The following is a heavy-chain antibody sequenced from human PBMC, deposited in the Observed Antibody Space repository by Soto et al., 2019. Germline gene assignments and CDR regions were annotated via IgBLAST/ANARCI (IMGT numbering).Heavy chain of an antibody. CDR3: ASEGPAARDY. CDR1: GFTFSSYS. V-gene: IGHV3-21*01. J-gene: IGHJ4*02. Sequence: EVQLVESGGGLVKPGGSLRLSCAASGFTFSSYSMNWVRQAPGKGLEWVSSISSSSSYIYYADSVKGRFTISRDNAKNSLYLQMNSLRAEDTAVYYCASEGPAARDYWGQGTLVTVSS. D-gene: IGHD2-2*01. CDR2: ISSSSSYI.